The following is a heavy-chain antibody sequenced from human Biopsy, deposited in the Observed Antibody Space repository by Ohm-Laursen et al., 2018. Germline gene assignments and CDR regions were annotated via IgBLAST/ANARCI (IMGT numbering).Heavy chain of an antibody. J-gene: IGHJ3*02. CDR3: AGRPWPNAFDI. V-gene: IGHV4-4*07. Sequence: PSDTLSLTCTVSGDSINNYYWSWIRQPAGKGLEWIGRIYTSGSPNYNLSLESRVTISVDTSRNQFSLKLSSVTAADTAVYYCAGRPWPNAFDIWGQGTMVTVSS. CDR1: GDSINNYY. D-gene: IGHD5-12*01. CDR2: IYTSGSP.